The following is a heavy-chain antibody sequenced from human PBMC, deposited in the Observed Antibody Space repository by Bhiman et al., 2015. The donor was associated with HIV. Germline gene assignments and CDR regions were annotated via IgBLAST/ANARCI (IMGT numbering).Heavy chain of an antibody. Sequence: EVQLVESGGGLVKPGGSLRLSCAASGFTLSSYSINWVRQAPGRGLEWVSSISSSSTYIYYADSVKGRFTISRDNARNSLYLQMNSLRAEDTAVYYCARDESQGAFEYLGPRDNGHRLF. CDR2: ISSSSTYI. V-gene: IGHV3-21*01. J-gene: IGHJ3*02. CDR3: ARDESQGAFEY. CDR1: GFTLSSYS.